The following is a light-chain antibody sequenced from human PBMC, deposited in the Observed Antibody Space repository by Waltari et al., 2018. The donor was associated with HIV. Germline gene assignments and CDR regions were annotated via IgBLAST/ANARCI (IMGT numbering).Light chain of an antibody. CDR3: QQYNNYLFT. CDR2: KAS. CDR1: QSISSW. Sequence: DIQMTQSPSTLSASVGDRVTITCRASQSISSWLGWYQQKPGKAPKLLIYKASSLESGVPSRFSGSRSGTEFTLTISSLQPDDFATYYCQQYNNYLFTFGPGTKVDIK. J-gene: IGKJ3*01. V-gene: IGKV1-5*03.